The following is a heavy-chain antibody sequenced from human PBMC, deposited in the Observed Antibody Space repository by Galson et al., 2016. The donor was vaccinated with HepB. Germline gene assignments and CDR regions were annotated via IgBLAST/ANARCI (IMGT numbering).Heavy chain of an antibody. CDR3: TRGRRCSGGRCYSPAFDY. CDR1: GYIFNTYG. V-gene: IGHV1-18*01. D-gene: IGHD2-15*01. Sequence: SVKVSCKASGYIFNTYGIGWVRQAPGQGLEWMGWISGTNGNTNYAPSLQGRVTMTRDTSTSTVYMELRSLRFDDTATYYCTRGRRCSGGRCYSPAFDYWGQGTLVTVSS. CDR2: ISGTNGNT. J-gene: IGHJ4*02.